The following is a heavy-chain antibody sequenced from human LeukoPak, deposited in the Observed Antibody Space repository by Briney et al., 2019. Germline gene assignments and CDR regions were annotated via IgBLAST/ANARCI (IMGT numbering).Heavy chain of an antibody. CDR3: ARFSVIMGSDY. J-gene: IGHJ4*02. V-gene: IGHV3-23*01. Sequence: QSGGSLRLSCAASGFTFSSYAMSWVRQAPGKGLEWVSAISGSGGSTYYADSVKGRFTVSRDNAKNTLYLQMNSLRAEDTAVYYCARFSVIMGSDYWGQGTLVTVSS. CDR1: GFTFSSYA. CDR2: ISGSGGST. D-gene: IGHD2-8*01.